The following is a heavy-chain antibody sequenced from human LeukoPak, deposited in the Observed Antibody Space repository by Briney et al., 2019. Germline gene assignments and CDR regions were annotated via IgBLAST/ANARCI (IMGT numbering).Heavy chain of an antibody. V-gene: IGHV1-69*13. CDR3: TRDRGPGHYYDSSGYYSLDY. CDR1: GGTFSSYA. CDR2: IIPIFGTA. Sequence: ASVKVSCKASGGTFSSYAISWVRQAPGQGLEWMGGIIPIFGTANYAQKFQGRVTITADESTSTAYMELSSLKTEDTAVYYCTRDRGPGHYYDSSGYYSLDYWGQGTLVTVSS. D-gene: IGHD3-22*01. J-gene: IGHJ4*02.